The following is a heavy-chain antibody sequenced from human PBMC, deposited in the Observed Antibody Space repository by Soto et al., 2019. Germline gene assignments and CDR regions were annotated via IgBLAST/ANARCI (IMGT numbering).Heavy chain of an antibody. CDR3: ARLYFYGSGSYYYYYMDV. D-gene: IGHD3-10*01. CDR1: GYTISSYG. CDR2: ISGYNGNT. V-gene: IGHV1-18*01. Sequence: QAQLVQSGAEGKKPGASVKVSCKASGYTISSYGFSWVRQAPGQGLEWMGWISGYNGNTNYAQRLQGRVTMTTDTATSTAYMELRSLRSDATAVYYCARLYFYGSGSYYYYYMDVWGKGTTVTVSS. J-gene: IGHJ6*03.